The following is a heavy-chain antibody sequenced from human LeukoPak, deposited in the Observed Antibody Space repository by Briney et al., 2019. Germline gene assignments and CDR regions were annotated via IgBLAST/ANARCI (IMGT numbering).Heavy chain of an antibody. CDR3: ARVSTGFYYDSSGYVGY. CDR1: GYTFTTYG. V-gene: IGHV1-18*01. CDR2: ISGYSGNT. D-gene: IGHD3-22*01. J-gene: IGHJ4*02. Sequence: ASVKVSCKASGYTFTTYGISWVRQAPGQGLEWVGWISGYSGNTDYAQKFQDRVTMTTDTSTSTAYVELRSLSSDDTAVYYCARVSTGFYYDSSGYVGYWGQGTLVTVSS.